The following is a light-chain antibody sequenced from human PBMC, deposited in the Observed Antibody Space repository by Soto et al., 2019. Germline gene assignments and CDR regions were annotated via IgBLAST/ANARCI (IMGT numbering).Light chain of an antibody. CDR1: QSVSSSY. CDR3: QQYNSWPPLT. J-gene: IGKJ4*01. CDR2: GTS. Sequence: EIVLTQSPGTLSLSPGERAILSCRASQSVSSSYSAWYQQRPGQAPRLLIYGTSTRATGTPDRFSGSGSGTDFTLTISRLEPEDFAVYYCQQYNSWPPLTFGGGTKVEIK. V-gene: IGKV3-20*01.